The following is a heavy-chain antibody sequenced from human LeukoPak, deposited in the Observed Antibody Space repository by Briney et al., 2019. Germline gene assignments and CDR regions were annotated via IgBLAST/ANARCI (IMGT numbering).Heavy chain of an antibody. CDR3: ATDRGWRTSGYYLYYFEY. V-gene: IGHV3-7*01. CDR2: IKHDGSEK. J-gene: IGHJ4*02. Sequence: TGGSLRLSCAASGFTFSNAWMSWVRQAPGKGLEWVASIKHDGSEKYYVDSVRGRFTISRDNTKNSLYLQMSSLRAEDTAVYYCATDRGWRTSGYYLYYFEYWGQGTLVTFSS. CDR1: GFTFSNAW. D-gene: IGHD3-3*01.